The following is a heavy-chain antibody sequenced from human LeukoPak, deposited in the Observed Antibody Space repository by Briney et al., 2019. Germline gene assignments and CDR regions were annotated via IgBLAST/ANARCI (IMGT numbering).Heavy chain of an antibody. CDR2: IYYSGST. V-gene: IGHV4-59*08. CDR3: ARAPLIAVAGTGAFDI. CDR1: GGSISSYY. J-gene: IGHJ3*02. D-gene: IGHD6-19*01. Sequence: SETLSLTCTVSGGSISSYYWSWIRQPPGKGLEWIWYIYYSGSTNYNPSLKSRVTISVDTSKNQFSLKLSSVTAADTAVYYCARAPLIAVAGTGAFDIWGQGTMVTVSS.